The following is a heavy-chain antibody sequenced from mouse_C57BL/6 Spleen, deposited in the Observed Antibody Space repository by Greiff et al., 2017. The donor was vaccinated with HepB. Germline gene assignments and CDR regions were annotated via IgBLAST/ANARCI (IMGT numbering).Heavy chain of an antibody. CDR3: ERDEINTPFAY. V-gene: IGHV1-50*01. J-gene: IGHJ3*01. Sequence: QVQLQQPGAELVKPGASVKLSCKASGYTFTSYWMQWVKQRPGQGLEWIGEIDPSDSYTNYNQKFKGKATLTVDTSSSTAYMQLSSLTSEDAAVYYCERDEINTPFAYWGQGALVSVST. CDR2: IDPSDSYT. CDR1: GYTFTSYW. D-gene: IGHD2-4*01.